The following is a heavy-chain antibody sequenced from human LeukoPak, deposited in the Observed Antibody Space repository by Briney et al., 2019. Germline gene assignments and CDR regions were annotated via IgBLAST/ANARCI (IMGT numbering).Heavy chain of an antibody. V-gene: IGHV3-48*01. CDR3: ARDRQIFGVVTSSYMDV. D-gene: IGHD3-3*01. CDR1: GFTFSSYR. J-gene: IGHJ6*03. CDR2: ISSSSSTI. Sequence: GGSLRLSCAASGFTFSSYRMNGVGQAPGKGLEGVSYISSSSSTIYYADSVKGRFTISRDNAKNSLYLQMNSLRAEDTAVYYCARDRQIFGVVTSSYMDVWGKGTTVTVSS.